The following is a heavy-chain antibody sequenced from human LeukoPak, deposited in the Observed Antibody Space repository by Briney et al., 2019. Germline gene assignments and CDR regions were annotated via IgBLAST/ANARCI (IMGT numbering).Heavy chain of an antibody. CDR1: GFTFSSYS. D-gene: IGHD6-19*01. V-gene: IGHV3-21*01. J-gene: IGHJ3*02. Sequence: GGSLRLSCAASGFTFSSYSMYWVRQAPGKGLEWVSSISSSSSYIYYADSVKGRFTISRDDAKNSLYLQMNSLRAEDTAVYYCARDAETQWLAAFDIWGQGTMVTVSS. CDR2: ISSSSSYI. CDR3: ARDAETQWLAAFDI.